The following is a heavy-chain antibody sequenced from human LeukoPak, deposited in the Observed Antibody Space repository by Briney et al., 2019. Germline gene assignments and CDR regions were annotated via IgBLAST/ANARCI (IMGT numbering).Heavy chain of an antibody. CDR1: GFTFSSYW. V-gene: IGHV3-7*01. CDR2: IKQDGSEK. D-gene: IGHD6-19*01. CDR3: ARDGAGWFPNADFDY. J-gene: IGHJ4*02. Sequence: GGSLRLSCAASGFTFSSYWMSWVRQAPGKGLEWVANIKQDGSEKYYVDSVKGRFTISRDNAKNSQYLQMNSLRAEDTAVYYCARDGAGWFPNADFDYWGQGTLVTVSS.